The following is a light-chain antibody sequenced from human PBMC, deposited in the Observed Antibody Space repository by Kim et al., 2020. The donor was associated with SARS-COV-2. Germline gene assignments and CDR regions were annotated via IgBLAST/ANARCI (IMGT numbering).Light chain of an antibody. Sequence: QSALTQPASVSGSPGQSITISCTGTSSDVGAYEYVSWYQQHPGKAPKLMIFDVNNRPSGVSNRFSGSKSGNTASLTISGLQAEDEADYYCSSYTTSGTPVFGGGTQLTVL. CDR3: SSYTTSGTPV. J-gene: IGLJ2*01. CDR1: SSDVGAYEY. V-gene: IGLV2-14*03. CDR2: DVN.